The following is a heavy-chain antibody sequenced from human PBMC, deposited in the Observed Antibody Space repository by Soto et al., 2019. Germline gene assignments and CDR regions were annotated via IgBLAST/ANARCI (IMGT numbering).Heavy chain of an antibody. CDR2: ISWNSGSI. D-gene: IGHD2-15*01. V-gene: IGHV3-9*01. J-gene: IGHJ6*02. CDR1: GFTFDDYA. CDR3: AKDMGYCSGGSFRTSYYYYGMDV. Sequence: EVQLVESGGGLVQPGRSLRLSCAASGFTFDDYAMHWVRQAPGKGLEWVSGISWNSGSIGYADSVKGRFTISRDNANNSLYLQMNSRRAEDTALYYCAKDMGYCSGGSFRTSYYYYGMDVWGQGTTVTVSS.